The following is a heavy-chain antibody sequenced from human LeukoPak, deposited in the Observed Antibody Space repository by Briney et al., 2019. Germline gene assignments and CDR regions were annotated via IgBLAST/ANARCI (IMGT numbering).Heavy chain of an antibody. J-gene: IGHJ5*02. V-gene: IGHV4-34*01. D-gene: IGHD2-15*01. CDR1: GGSFSGYY. CDR3: ARERGGGSNWFDP. Sequence: PSETLSLTCAVYGGSFSGYYWSWIRQPPGKGLEWIGEINHSGSTNYNPSLKSRVTISVDTSKNQFSLKLSSVTAADTAVYYYARERGGGSNWFDPWGQGTLVTVSS. CDR2: INHSGST.